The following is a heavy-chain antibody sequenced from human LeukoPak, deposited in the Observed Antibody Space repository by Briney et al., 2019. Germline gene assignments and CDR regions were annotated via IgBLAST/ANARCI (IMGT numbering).Heavy chain of an antibody. Sequence: GSLRLSCAASGFTFSTYAMHWVRQAPGKGLEWVAAISYDGPNKRYADSVKGRFTISRDNSKNTLYLQMNSLRAEDTAVYYCARRSGIAVAGAFDYWGQGTLVTVSS. CDR1: GFTFSTYA. CDR2: ISYDGPNK. D-gene: IGHD6-19*01. V-gene: IGHV3-30*04. J-gene: IGHJ4*02. CDR3: ARRSGIAVAGAFDY.